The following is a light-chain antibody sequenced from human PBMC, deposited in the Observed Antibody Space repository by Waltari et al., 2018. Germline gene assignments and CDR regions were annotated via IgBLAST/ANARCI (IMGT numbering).Light chain of an antibody. CDR3: QQRSNWPPIT. CDR2: DAS. CDR1: QSVSSY. J-gene: IGKJ5*01. Sequence: EIVLTQSPATLSLSPGERPTISCRASQSVSSYLAWYQQKPGQAPRLLIYDASNRATGIPARFSGSGSGTDFTLTISSLEPEDFAVYYCQQRSNWPPITFGQGTRLEIK. V-gene: IGKV3-11*01.